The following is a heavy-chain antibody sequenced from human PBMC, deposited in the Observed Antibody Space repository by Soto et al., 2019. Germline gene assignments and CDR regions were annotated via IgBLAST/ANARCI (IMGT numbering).Heavy chain of an antibody. Sequence: HPGGSLRLSCAASGFTFSIYAMSWVRQAPGKGLEWVSAISGSGGSTYYADSVKGRFTISRDNSKNTLYLQMNSLRAEDTAVYYCAYGSGSYYNTYFDYWGQGTLVTVSS. V-gene: IGHV3-23*01. J-gene: IGHJ4*02. CDR2: ISGSGGST. D-gene: IGHD3-10*01. CDR1: GFTFSIYA. CDR3: AYGSGSYYNTYFDY.